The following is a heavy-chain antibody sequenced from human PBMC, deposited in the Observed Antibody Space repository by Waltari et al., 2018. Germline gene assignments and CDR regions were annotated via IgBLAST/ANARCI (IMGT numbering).Heavy chain of an antibody. CDR2: IIPSFGTA. Sequence: QVQLVQSGAEVKKPGSSVKVSCKASGGTFSSYAISWVRQAPGQGLEWMGRIIPSFGTANYAQKFQGRVTITADKSTSTAYMELSSLRSEDTAVYYCAGDSSSWGHYYYYYMDVWGKGTTVIVSS. CDR3: AGDSSSWGHYYYYYMDV. CDR1: GGTFSSYA. V-gene: IGHV1-69*08. J-gene: IGHJ6*03. D-gene: IGHD6-13*01.